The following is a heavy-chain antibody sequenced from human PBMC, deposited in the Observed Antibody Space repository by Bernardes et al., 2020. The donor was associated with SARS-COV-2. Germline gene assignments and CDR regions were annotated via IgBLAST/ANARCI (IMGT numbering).Heavy chain of an antibody. D-gene: IGHD3-3*01. CDR2: IKQDGSEK. J-gene: IGHJ4*02. CDR1: GFTFSSYW. Sequence: GSLRLSCAASGFTFSSYWMSWVRQAPGKGLEWVANIKQDGSEKYYVDSVKGRFTISRDNAKNSLYLQMNSLRAEDTAVYYCARGTYRDYDFWSGHYLYYFDYWGQGTLVTVSS. V-gene: IGHV3-7*04. CDR3: ARGTYRDYDFWSGHYLYYFDY.